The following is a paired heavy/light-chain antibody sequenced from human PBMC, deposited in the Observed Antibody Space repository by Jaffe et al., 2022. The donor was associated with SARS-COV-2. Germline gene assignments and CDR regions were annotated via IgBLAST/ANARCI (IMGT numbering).Light chain of an antibody. Sequence: QSVLTQPPSASGTPGQRVTISCSGSSSNIGRNYVYWYQQLPGTAPKLLIYRNNQRPSGVPDRFSGSKSATSASLAVSGLRSEDEADYYCVAWDDSLRGWVFGGGTELTVL. J-gene: IGLJ3*02. V-gene: IGLV1-47*01. CDR1: SSNIGRNY. CDR3: VAWDDSLRGWV. CDR2: RNN.
Heavy chain of an antibody. CDR3: AKDCLGVSGLLDGFDV. V-gene: IGHV3-23*04. D-gene: IGHD3-22*01. J-gene: IGHJ3*01. CDR1: GFTFSTYA. Sequence: EVQLVESGGDLVQPGGSLRLSCAASGFTFSTYAMSWVRQAPGKGLEWVSTISGSGVNTYYADSVKGRFTISRDNSKNTLILQVNSLRAEDTAVYYCAKDCLGVSGLLDGFDVWGQGTMVTVSS. CDR2: ISGSGVNT.